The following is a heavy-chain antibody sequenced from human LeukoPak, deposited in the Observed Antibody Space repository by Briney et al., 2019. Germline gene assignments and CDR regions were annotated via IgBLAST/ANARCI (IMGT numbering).Heavy chain of an antibody. V-gene: IGHV1-2*02. J-gene: IGHJ3*02. D-gene: IGHD3-3*01. CDR1: GYIYY. CDR2: INPNSGDT. Sequence: ASVKVSCKAPGYIYYFHWVRQAPGQGLEWMGWINPNSGDTNYAQKFQGRVTMTRDTSISTAYMELSGLRSDDTAMYYCARYDSVSFGAFDIWGQGTMVIVSS. CDR3: ARYDSVSFGAFDI.